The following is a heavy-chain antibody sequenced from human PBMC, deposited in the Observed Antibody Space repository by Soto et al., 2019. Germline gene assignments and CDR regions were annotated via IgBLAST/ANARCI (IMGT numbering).Heavy chain of an antibody. CDR1: GGSISSSSYY. J-gene: IGHJ6*03. CDR3: ARATALKDYYYYYYMDV. CDR2: IYYSGST. V-gene: IGHV4-39*01. Sequence: SETLSLTCTVSGGSISSSSYYRGWIRQPPGKGLEWIGSIYYSGSTYYNPSLKSRVTISVDTSKNQFSLKLSSVTAADTAVYYCARATALKDYYYYYYMDVWGKGTTVTVSS.